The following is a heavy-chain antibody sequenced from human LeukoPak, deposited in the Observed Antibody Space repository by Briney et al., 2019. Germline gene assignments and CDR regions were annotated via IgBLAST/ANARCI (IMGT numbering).Heavy chain of an antibody. D-gene: IGHD6-13*01. CDR3: AAPYSSTWFDY. J-gene: IGHJ4*02. CDR2: IVVGSDNT. CDR1: GFTFTTRSA. V-gene: IGHV1-58*01. Sequence: GTSVKVSCKASGFTFTTRSAVQWVRQARGQRLEWIGWIVVGSDNTNYAQTFQERVTITRDMSTSTAYMELSSLRSEDTAVYYCAAPYSSTWFDYWGQGTLVTVSS.